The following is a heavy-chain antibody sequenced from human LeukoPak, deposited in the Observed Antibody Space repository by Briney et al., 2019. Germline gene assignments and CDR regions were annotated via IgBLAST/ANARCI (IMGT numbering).Heavy chain of an antibody. J-gene: IGHJ4*02. CDR3: ARGTGFDY. CDR1: GFTFSSYS. V-gene: IGHV3-48*04. D-gene: IGHD3/OR15-3a*01. Sequence: GGSLRLSRAASGFTFSSYSMNWVRQAPGKGLEWVSYISSSSSPIYYADSVKGRFTISRDNAKNSLYLQMSSLRAEDTAVYYCARGTGFDYWGPGTLVTVSS. CDR2: ISSSSSPI.